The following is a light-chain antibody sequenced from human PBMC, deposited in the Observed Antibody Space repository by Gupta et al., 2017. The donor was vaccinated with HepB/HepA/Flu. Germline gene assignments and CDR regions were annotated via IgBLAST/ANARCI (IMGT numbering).Light chain of an antibody. CDR2: AAS. J-gene: IGKJ3*01. Sequence: DIQLTQSPSFLSASVGDRVIITCRASQGISSSLAWFQQKPGRAPNLLIYAASTLESGVPSRFSGSGSGTEFTLTISSLQPEDFATYYCQQISSYPLTFGPGTKVDV. CDR1: QGISSS. V-gene: IGKV1-9*01. CDR3: QQISSYPLT.